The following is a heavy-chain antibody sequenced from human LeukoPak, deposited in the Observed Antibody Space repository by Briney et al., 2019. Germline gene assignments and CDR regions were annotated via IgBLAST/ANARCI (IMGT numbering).Heavy chain of an antibody. D-gene: IGHD5-18*01. J-gene: IGHJ4*02. CDR1: GGSLSSGGSP. Sequence: PSETLSLTCTVSGGSLSSGGSPWSWIRQPPGKGLEWIGYIYRARNTYYNPSLKSRLTMSVDKSKNQFSLKLSSMTAADTAVYFCARVREDTVMVLDFWGLGTLVTVSS. CDR3: ARVREDTVMVLDF. CDR2: IYRARNT. V-gene: IGHV4-30-2*01.